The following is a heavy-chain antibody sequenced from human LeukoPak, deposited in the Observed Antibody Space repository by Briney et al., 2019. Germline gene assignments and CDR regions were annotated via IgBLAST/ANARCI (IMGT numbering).Heavy chain of an antibody. CDR1: GGSISSYY. V-gene: IGHV4-59*01. CDR3: ARDCSSTSCLDY. D-gene: IGHD2-2*01. J-gene: IGHJ4*02. CDR2: IYYSGST. Sequence: TPSETLSLTCTVSGGSISSYYWSWIRQPPGKGLEWIGYIYYSGSTNYNPSLKSRVTISVDTSKNQFSLKLSSVTAADTAVYYCARDCSSTSCLDYWGQGTLVTVSS.